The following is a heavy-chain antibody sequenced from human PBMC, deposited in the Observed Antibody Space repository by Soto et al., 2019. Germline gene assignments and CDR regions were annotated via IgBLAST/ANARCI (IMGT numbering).Heavy chain of an antibody. CDR3: ARTYPHYFGSGSYYNDAFDI. CDR1: GGSVSSGSYY. Sequence: SETLSLTCTVSGGSVSSGSYYWSWIRQPPRKGLEWIGYIYYSGSTNYNPSLKGRVTISVDTSKNQFSLKLSSVTAADTAVYYCARTYPHYFGSGSYYNDAFDIWGQGTTVTVSS. D-gene: IGHD3-10*01. J-gene: IGHJ3*02. V-gene: IGHV4-61*01. CDR2: IYYSGST.